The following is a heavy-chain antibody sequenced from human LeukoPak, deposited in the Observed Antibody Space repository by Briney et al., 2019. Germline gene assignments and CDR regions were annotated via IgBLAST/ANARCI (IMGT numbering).Heavy chain of an antibody. Sequence: PSETLSLTCTVSGGSISSYYWSWLRQPPGKGLEWIGYIYYSGSTNYNPSLKSRVTISVDTSKNQFSLKLGSVTAADTAVYYCARARGYSYGYPFDYWGQGTLVTVSS. J-gene: IGHJ4*02. CDR1: GGSISSYY. V-gene: IGHV4-59*01. D-gene: IGHD5-18*01. CDR3: ARARGYSYGYPFDY. CDR2: IYYSGST.